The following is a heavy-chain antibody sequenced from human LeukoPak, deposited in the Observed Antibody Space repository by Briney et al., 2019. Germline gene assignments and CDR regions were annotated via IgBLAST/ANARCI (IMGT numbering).Heavy chain of an antibody. CDR2: IASSGVHL. J-gene: IGHJ5*02. CDR3: ARNLAGRTGTTELDL. Sequence: PGGSLRLSCAASGFTFSDYYMSWIRQAPGKGLEWVSHIASSGVHLHYADSVKGRFTISRDNTKNSLYLQLNSLRAEDTAVYFCARNLAGRTGTTELDLWGQGTLVTVSS. D-gene: IGHD1-1*01. V-gene: IGHV3-11*01. CDR1: GFTFSDYY.